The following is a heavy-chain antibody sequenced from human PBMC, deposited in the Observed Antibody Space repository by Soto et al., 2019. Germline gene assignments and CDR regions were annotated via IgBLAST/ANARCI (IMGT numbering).Heavy chain of an antibody. CDR2: VFSGGST. Sequence: EVQLVESGGGLIQPGGSLRLSCAVSGFIVSSKYMSWVRQAPGKGLEWVSIVFSGGSTYYAGSVKGRFIISRDTSKNTLSLQMNSLRAEDTAVYYCARGGDYGSPFDHWGQGALVTVSS. J-gene: IGHJ4*02. CDR3: ARGGDYGSPFDH. D-gene: IGHD3-10*01. V-gene: IGHV3-53*01. CDR1: GFIVSSKY.